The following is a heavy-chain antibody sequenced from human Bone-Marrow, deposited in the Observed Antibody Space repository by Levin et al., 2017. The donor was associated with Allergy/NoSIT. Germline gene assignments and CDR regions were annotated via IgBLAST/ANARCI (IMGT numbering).Heavy chain of an antibody. Sequence: GGSLRLSCAASGFTFSNYGMTWVRQAPGKGLEWVANIKQDGTEKNYVDSVKGRFTISRDNANNALHLQMSSLRVEDTAVYFCARMYSSAWCFDYWGQGILVAVSS. CDR3: ARMYSSAWCFDY. CDR1: GFTFSNYG. CDR2: IKQDGTEK. D-gene: IGHD6-19*01. V-gene: IGHV3-7*01. J-gene: IGHJ4*02.